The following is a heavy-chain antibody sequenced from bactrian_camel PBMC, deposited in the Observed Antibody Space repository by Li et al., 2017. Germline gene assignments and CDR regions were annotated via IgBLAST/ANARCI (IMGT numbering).Heavy chain of an antibody. CDR1: GTMYSAFC. Sequence: HVQLVESGGGSALAGGSLRLSCALPGTMYSAFCMGWYRQAPGKEREGVAGIHPSGRTSYAASVQGRFTISKDNGGKTLLLQMNNLQPEDTAMYYCATDFNDGRLDYDGACVNVGVLGQGTQVTVS. V-gene: IGHV3S53*01. J-gene: IGHJ4*01. D-gene: IGHD4*01. CDR2: IHPSGRT.